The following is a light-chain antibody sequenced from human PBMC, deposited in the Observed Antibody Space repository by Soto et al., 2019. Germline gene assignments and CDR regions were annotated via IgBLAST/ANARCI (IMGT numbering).Light chain of an antibody. CDR2: DAS. CDR3: QQYSVYWT. V-gene: IGKV1-5*01. CDR1: QTISSW. J-gene: IGKJ1*01. Sequence: DIQMTQSPSTLSGSVGDRVTITFRASQTISSWLAWYQQKPGKAPKVLIYDASSWAGGVPSRFTGSGSGTEFTLTINSLQPDDFATYYCQQYSVYWTFGQGTKVDIK.